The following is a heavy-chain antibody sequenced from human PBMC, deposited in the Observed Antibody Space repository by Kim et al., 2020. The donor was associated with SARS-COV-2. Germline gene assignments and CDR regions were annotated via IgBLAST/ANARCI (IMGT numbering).Heavy chain of an antibody. CDR3: ARHGGDSSSWVFQH. D-gene: IGHD6-13*01. CDR2: IYYTGST. J-gene: IGHJ1*01. V-gene: IGHV4-59*08. Sequence: SETLSLTCTVSAGPISTYYWSWIRQPPGKGLEWIGYIYYTGSTDYNPSLKSRVSISVDRSKNQFSLKMSYVTAADTAVYYCARHGGDSSSWVFQHWGQGT. CDR1: AGPISTYY.